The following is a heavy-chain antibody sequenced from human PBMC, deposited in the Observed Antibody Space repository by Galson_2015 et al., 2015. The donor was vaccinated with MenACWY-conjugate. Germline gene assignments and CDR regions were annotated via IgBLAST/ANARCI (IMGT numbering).Heavy chain of an antibody. Sequence: SLRLSCAASGFTFGDYYMSWIRQTPGKGLEWLSYISGSGQTRYYSDSLNGRFTISRDNAKQSLYLQMNNLRADDTAVYYCARELSLVAVGGTPGWFDTWGQGILATVSS. J-gene: IGHJ5*02. CDR2: ISGSGQTR. CDR1: GFTFGDYY. D-gene: IGHD2-15*01. V-gene: IGHV3-11*01. CDR3: ARELSLVAVGGTPGWFDT.